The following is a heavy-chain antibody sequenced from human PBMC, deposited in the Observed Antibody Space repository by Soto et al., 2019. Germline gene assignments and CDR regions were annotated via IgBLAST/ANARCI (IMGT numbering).Heavy chain of an antibody. CDR3: ARFPTYYDFWSGYYTPVGYYYYGMDV. Sequence: SETLSLTCTVSCGSISSGGYYWSWIRQHPGKGLEWIGYIYYSGSTYYNPSLKSRVTISVDTSKNQFSLKLSSVTAADTAVYYCARFPTYYDFWSGYYTPVGYYYYGMDVWGQGTTVTVSS. J-gene: IGHJ6*02. CDR1: CGSISSGGYY. D-gene: IGHD3-3*01. V-gene: IGHV4-31*03. CDR2: IYYSGST.